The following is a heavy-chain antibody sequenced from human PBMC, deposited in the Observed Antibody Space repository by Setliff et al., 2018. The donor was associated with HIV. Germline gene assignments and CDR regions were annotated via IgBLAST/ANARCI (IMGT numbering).Heavy chain of an antibody. J-gene: IGHJ6*03. CDR2: INAGNGDT. CDR3: ARATIHYVWGSYRHRYMDV. V-gene: IGHV1-3*01. Sequence: GASVKVSCKASGYTFTTYAIHWVRQAPGQRLEFMGWINAGNGDTKFSEKFQGRVTITRDTSASTAYMELSSLRSEDTAVYYCARATIHYVWGSYRHRYMDVWGKGTTVTVSS. CDR1: GYTFTTYA. D-gene: IGHD3-16*02.